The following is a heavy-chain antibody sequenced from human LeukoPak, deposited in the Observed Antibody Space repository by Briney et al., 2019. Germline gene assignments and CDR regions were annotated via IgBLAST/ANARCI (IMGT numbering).Heavy chain of an antibody. CDR3: ASRKDYVWGSYRFAY. Sequence: PSETLSLTCAVYGGSFSGYYWSWIRQPPGKGREWIGEINHSGSTNYNPSLKSRVTISVDTSKNQFSLKLSSVTAADTAVYYCASRKDYVWGSYRFAYWGQGTLVTVSS. CDR1: GGSFSGYY. CDR2: INHSGST. V-gene: IGHV4-34*01. D-gene: IGHD3-16*02. J-gene: IGHJ4*02.